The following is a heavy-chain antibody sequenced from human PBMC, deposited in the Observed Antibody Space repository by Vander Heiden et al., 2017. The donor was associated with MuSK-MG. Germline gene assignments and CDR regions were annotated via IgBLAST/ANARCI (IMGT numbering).Heavy chain of an antibody. CDR2: IRSKAYGGTT. Sequence: EVQLVESGGGLVQPGRSLRLSCTASGFTFGDYAMSWVRQAPGKGLEWVGFIRSKAYGGTTEYAASVKGRFTISRDDSKSIAYLQMNSLKTEDTAVYYCTRAGYCSSTSCYRSGYYYYYMDVWGKGTTVTVSS. V-gene: IGHV3-49*04. J-gene: IGHJ6*03. D-gene: IGHD2-2*02. CDR3: TRAGYCSSTSCYRSGYYYYYMDV. CDR1: GFTFGDYA.